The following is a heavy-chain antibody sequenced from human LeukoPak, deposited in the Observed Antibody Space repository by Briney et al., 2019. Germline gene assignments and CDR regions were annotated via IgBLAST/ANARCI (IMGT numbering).Heavy chain of an antibody. Sequence: GGSPRLSCAASGFTFSSYAMSWVRQAPGKGLEWVSAISGSGGSTYYADSVKGRFTISRDNSKNTLYLQMNSLRAEDTAVYYCAKGPWEFHYFDYWGQGTLVTVSS. J-gene: IGHJ4*02. V-gene: IGHV3-23*01. CDR3: AKGPWEFHYFDY. CDR2: ISGSGGST. CDR1: GFTFSSYA. D-gene: IGHD1-26*01.